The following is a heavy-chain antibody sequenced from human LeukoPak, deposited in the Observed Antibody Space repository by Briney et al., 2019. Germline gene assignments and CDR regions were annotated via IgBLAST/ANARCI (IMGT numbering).Heavy chain of an antibody. CDR2: INTSSGTA. Sequence: ASVKVSCKASGYTFTFYAMNWVRQAPGQGPEWMGWINTSSGTATYVQVFTGRFVFSLDNSVTTAYLEITSLEAEDTAVYYCARSNGYYMDVWGKGSTVTVSS. CDR1: GYTFTFYA. D-gene: IGHD2-8*01. V-gene: IGHV7-4-1*02. J-gene: IGHJ6*03. CDR3: ARSNGYYMDV.